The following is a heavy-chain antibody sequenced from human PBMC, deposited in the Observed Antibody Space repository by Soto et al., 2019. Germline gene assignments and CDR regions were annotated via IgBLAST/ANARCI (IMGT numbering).Heavy chain of an antibody. V-gene: IGHV1-3*01. J-gene: IGHJ4*02. CDR3: ARGRQGCSGGSCYFDY. D-gene: IGHD2-15*01. CDR2: INAGNGNT. Sequence: QVQLVQSGAEVKKPGASVKVSCKASGYTFTSYAMHWVRQAPGQRLEWMGWINAGNGNTKYSQKFQGRVTITRDTSASTAYMELSSLRSEDTAVYYCARGRQGCSGGSCYFDYWGQGTLVTVSS. CDR1: GYTFTSYA.